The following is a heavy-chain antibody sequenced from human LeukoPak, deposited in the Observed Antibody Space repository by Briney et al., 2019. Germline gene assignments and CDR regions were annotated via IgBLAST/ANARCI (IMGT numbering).Heavy chain of an antibody. CDR2: LSRGGSTT. CDR3: ARQQRIRHCSEGVCTEGYYFDY. Sequence: PGGSLRLSCAVTGFAFNMFAIDWVRQAPGKGLEWVSGLSRGGSTTNYADSVKGRFTISRDKSQNSVFLQLNSLRPEDTAVYYCARQQRIRHCSEGVCTEGYYFDYWGQGTLVTVSS. D-gene: IGHD2-15*01. V-gene: IGHV3-23*01. J-gene: IGHJ4*02. CDR1: GFAFNMFA.